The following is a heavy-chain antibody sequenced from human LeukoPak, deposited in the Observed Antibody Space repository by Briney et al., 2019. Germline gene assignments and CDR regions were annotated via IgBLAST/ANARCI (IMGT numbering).Heavy chain of an antibody. Sequence: ASVKVSCKASGYTFTSYYMHWVRQAPGQGLEWMGIINPSGGSTSYAQKFQGRVTMTRDTSTSTVYMELSSLRSEETAVYYCAKSMVRGVYYFDYWGQGTLVTVSS. CDR1: GYTFTSYY. CDR3: AKSMVRGVYYFDY. V-gene: IGHV1-46*01. CDR2: INPSGGST. D-gene: IGHD3-10*01. J-gene: IGHJ4*02.